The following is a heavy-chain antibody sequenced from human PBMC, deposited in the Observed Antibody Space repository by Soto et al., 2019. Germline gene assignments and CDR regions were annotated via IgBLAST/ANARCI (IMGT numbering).Heavy chain of an antibody. V-gene: IGHV1-69*13. CDR1: GGTFSSYA. Sequence: GASVKVSCKASGGTFSSYAISWVRQAPGQGLEWMGGIIPIFGTANYAQKFQGRVTITADESTSTAYMELSSLRSEDTAVYYCAIRVALALYYYYGMDVWAQGTTVTVSS. CDR2: IIPIFGTA. D-gene: IGHD3-3*01. CDR3: AIRVALALYYYYGMDV. J-gene: IGHJ6*02.